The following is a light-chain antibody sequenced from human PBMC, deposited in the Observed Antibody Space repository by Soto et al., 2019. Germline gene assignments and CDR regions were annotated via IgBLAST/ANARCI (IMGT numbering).Light chain of an antibody. CDR2: DVT. CDR3: SSYSSSTTHFV. V-gene: IGLV2-14*03. J-gene: IGLJ2*01. Sequence: QSVLTQPASVSGSPGRSVTISCTGTSTDVGDFNYVSWYQHLPGRAPKLIIYDVTNRPSGISYRFSASKSGRTASLTISGLQAEDEADYYCSSYSSSTTHFVFGGGTKVTVL. CDR1: STDVGDFNY.